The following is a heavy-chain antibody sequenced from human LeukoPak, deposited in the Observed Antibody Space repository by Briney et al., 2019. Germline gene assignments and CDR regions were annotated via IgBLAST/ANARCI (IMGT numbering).Heavy chain of an antibody. V-gene: IGHV4-59*08. J-gene: IGHJ4*02. Sequence: ASETLSLTCTVSGGSISNYFWSWIRQPPGKGLECIGFMYYSDSTNYNPSFKSRLTISVDTSKNQFSLKLSSVTAADTAVYYCASLRTGDFDYWGQGALVTVSS. CDR3: ASLRTGDFDY. CDR2: MYYSDST. CDR1: GGSISNYF. D-gene: IGHD3-10*01.